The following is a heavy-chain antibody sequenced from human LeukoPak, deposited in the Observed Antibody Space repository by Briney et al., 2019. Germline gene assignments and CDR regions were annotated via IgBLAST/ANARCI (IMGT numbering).Heavy chain of an antibody. V-gene: IGHV1-18*01. D-gene: IGHD4-17*01. Sequence: ASVKVSCKASGYSFNSYGISWVRQAPGQGLEWMGWIGAYNGDTNYAQRFQGRFTMTLDTSTSTVYMEMWSLRSDDTAVYYCARDRGYGDDSFDPWGQGTLVTVSS. CDR2: IGAYNGDT. CDR3: ARDRGYGDDSFDP. J-gene: IGHJ5*02. CDR1: GYSFNSYG.